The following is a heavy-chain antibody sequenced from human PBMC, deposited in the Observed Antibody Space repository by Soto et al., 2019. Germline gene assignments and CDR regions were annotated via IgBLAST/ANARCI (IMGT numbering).Heavy chain of an antibody. J-gene: IGHJ6*02. CDR1: GFSLSTSGMC. CDR2: IDWDDDK. D-gene: IGHD3-22*01. V-gene: IGHV2-70*01. Sequence: SGPTLVNPTQTLTLTCTFSGFSLSTSGMCVSWIRQPPGKALEWLALIDWDDDKYYSTSLKTRLTISKDTSKNQVVLTMTNMDPVDTATYYCARIPVLTMRVVDSPYYYYGMDVWAQGATVTVSS. CDR3: ARIPVLTMRVVDSPYYYYGMDV.